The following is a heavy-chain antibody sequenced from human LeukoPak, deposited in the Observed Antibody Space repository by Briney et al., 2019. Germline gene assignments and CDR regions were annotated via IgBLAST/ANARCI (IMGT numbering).Heavy chain of an antibody. CDR1: GYTFTSYY. J-gene: IGHJ4*02. D-gene: IGHD5-18*01. CDR3: ARRGYSYGYAIDY. Sequence: ASVKVSCKASGYTFTSYYMHWVRQAPGQGLEWMGWINPNSGGTNYAQKFQGWVTMTRDTSISTAYMELSRLRSDDTAVYYCARRGYSYGYAIDYWGQGTLVTVSS. V-gene: IGHV1-2*04. CDR2: INPNSGGT.